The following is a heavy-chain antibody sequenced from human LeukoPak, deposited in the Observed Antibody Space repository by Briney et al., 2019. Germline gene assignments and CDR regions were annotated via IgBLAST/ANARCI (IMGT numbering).Heavy chain of an antibody. CDR3: ARDLKGNSGYDYLGDYYGMDV. CDR1: GFTFSSYG. D-gene: IGHD5-12*01. Sequence: GGSLRLSCAASGFTFSSYGMHWVRQAPGRGLEWVAVIWYDGSNKYYADCVEGRFPISRDNSKNTLYTKMNSLRAEDTAVYYCARDLKGNSGYDYLGDYYGMDVWGQGTTVTVSS. J-gene: IGHJ6*02. CDR2: IWYDGSNK. V-gene: IGHV3-33*01.